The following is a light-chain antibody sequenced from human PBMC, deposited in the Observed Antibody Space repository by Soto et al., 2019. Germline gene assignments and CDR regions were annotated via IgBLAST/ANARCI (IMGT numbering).Light chain of an antibody. CDR3: QSYDSDTGI. CDR1: SGSIASNY. V-gene: IGLV6-57*01. CDR2: EDN. Sequence: NFMLTQPHSVSESPGQTVTISCTRSSGSIASNYVQWYQQRPGSSPTIVIYEDNQRPSGVPDRFSGSIDSSSSSASLTISGLKSEDEADYYCQSYDSDTGIFGGGTKLTVL. J-gene: IGLJ2*01.